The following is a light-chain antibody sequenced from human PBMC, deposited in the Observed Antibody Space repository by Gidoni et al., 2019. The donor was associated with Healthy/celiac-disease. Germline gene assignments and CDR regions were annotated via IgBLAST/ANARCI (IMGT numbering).Light chain of an antibody. CDR3: QQYYSYSYT. V-gene: IGKV1-8*01. Sequence: AIRMTQSPSSLSASTGDRVTITCRASQGISSYLAWYQQKPGKAPKLLIYAASTLQSGVPSRFSGSGSGTDFTLTISCLQSEDFATYYCQQYYSYSYTFXQXTKLEIK. CDR1: QGISSY. J-gene: IGKJ2*01. CDR2: AAS.